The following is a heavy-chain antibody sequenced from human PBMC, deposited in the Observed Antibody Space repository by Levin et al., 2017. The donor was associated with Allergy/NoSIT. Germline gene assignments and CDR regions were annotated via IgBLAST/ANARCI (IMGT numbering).Heavy chain of an antibody. CDR1: GFTVSTNY. CDR3: ARGRLYCSGGVCFQYYFDY. V-gene: IGHV3-53*01. CDR2: IYSGGTT. D-gene: IGHD2-8*02. J-gene: IGHJ4*02. Sequence: ASVKVSCAASGFTVSTNYMSWVRQAPGKGLEWVSVIYSGGTTYYADSVKGRFTISRDNSKNTLYLQMNSLRAEDTAVYYCARGRLYCSGGVCFQYYFDYWGQGTLVTVSS.